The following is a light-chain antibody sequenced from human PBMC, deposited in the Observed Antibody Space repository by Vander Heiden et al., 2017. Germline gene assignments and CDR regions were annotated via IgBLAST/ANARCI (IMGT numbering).Light chain of an antibody. J-gene: IGKJ4*01. V-gene: IGKV1-5*03. CDR1: QSISSW. CDR3: QQDNSYPLT. Sequence: DIQMTQSPSTLSASVGDRVTITCRASQSISSWLAWYQQKPGKAPKLLIYKASSLESGVPSRFSGSGSGTEFTLTIRSLKPDDFATYYCQQDNSYPLTFGGGTKVEIK. CDR2: KAS.